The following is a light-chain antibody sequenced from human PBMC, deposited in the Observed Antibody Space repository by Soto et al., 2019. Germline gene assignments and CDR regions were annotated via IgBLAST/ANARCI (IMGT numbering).Light chain of an antibody. CDR1: QDISNY. CDR3: QKYNSAPPVA. Sequence: DIQMTQSPSSLSASVGDRVTITCRASQDISNYLAWYQQKPGKVPKLLIYAASTLQSGVPSRFSGSGSGTDFTLTISSLQPEDVATYYCQKYNSAPPVAFGPGTKVDI. V-gene: IGKV1-27*01. J-gene: IGKJ3*01. CDR2: AAS.